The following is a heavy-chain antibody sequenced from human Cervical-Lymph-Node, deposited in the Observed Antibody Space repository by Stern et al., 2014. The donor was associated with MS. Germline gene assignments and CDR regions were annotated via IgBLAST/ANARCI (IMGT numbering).Heavy chain of an antibody. D-gene: IGHD3-22*01. Sequence: QVTLKESGPTLVKPTQTLTLTCTFSGFSLSTNVVAVGWIRPPPGKALGWLALIYWDDDKRYSPSLKSRLTIAKDTSKNQVVLTMTNMDPVDTATYYCTHVIVTYYRFDYWGQGTLVTVSS. CDR3: THVIVTYYRFDY. J-gene: IGHJ4*02. CDR1: GFSLSTNVVA. CDR2: IYWDDDK. V-gene: IGHV2-5*02.